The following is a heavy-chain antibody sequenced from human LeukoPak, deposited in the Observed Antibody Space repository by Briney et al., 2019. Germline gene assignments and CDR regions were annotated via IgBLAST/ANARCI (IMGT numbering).Heavy chain of an antibody. CDR2: ISGSGGST. D-gene: IGHD6-13*01. CDR3: AKEIAAAGSYGMDV. CDR1: GFTFNSYA. Sequence: AGGSLRLSCAASGFTFNSYAMSWVRQAPGKGLEWVSAISGSGGSTYYADSVKGRFTISRDNSKNTLYLQMNSLRAEDTAVYYCAKEIAAAGSYGMDVWGQGTTVTVSS. J-gene: IGHJ6*02. V-gene: IGHV3-23*01.